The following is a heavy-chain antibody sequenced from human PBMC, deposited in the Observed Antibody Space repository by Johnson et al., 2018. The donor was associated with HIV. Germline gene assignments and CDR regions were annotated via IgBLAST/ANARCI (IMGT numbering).Heavy chain of an antibody. D-gene: IGHD2-15*01. CDR3: ASRPGGDFCSGGSCRPNPYDGFDI. CDR1: GFTFSSYT. Sequence: QVQLVESGGGVVQPGRSLRLSCVASGFTFSSYTMHWVRQAPGKGLEWVAVISYDGSNKYFADSVKGRFTISRDNSKNTLYLQMNSLRAEDTAVYYCASRPGGDFCSGGSCRPNPYDGFDIWGQGTKVTVSS. J-gene: IGHJ3*02. CDR2: ISYDGSNK. V-gene: IGHV3-30*14.